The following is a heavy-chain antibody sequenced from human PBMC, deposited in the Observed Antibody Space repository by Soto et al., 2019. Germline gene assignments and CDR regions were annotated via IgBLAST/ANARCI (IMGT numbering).Heavy chain of an antibody. V-gene: IGHV3-21*01. J-gene: IGHJ4*02. CDR3: ARFGLVTFDC. CDR1: GFIFSTYS. Sequence: GGSLRLSCAASGFIFSTYSMDWVRQAPGKGLEWVASISPSGSYMYYGDSLKGRFTVSRDNAKNSLYLQMDSLRADDTAIYYCARFGLVTFDCWGQGTLVTSPQ. CDR2: ISPSGSYM. D-gene: IGHD3-3*01.